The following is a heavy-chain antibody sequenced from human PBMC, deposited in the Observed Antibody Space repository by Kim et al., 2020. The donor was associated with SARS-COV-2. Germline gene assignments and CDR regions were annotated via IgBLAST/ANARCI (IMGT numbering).Heavy chain of an antibody. D-gene: IGHD2-15*01. CDR3: ASMGGSCFGGNS. CDR2: IKDDGSRT. CDR1: GFIFSSCW. Sequence: GGSLRLSCAASGFIFSSCWMYWVRQAPGKGLVWVSRIKDDGSRTTYADSVKGRFSISRDNAKNTVYLQMNSLRAEDTALYYCASMGGSCFGGNSWGQGTLVTVSS. J-gene: IGHJ4*02. V-gene: IGHV3-74*01.